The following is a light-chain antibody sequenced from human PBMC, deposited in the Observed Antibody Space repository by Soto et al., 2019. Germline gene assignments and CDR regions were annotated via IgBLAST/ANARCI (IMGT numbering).Light chain of an antibody. Sequence: EILXTQSXGXXXXXXGXXAXRXXXASQSVNSRLAWYQHKPGQAPRLLISGASSRATGIPDRFSGSGSATDFTLTISRLEPEDFALYYCQHYGRSPITFGQGTRLENK. J-gene: IGKJ5*01. CDR2: GAS. V-gene: IGKV3-20*01. CDR1: QSVNSR. CDR3: QHYGRSPIT.